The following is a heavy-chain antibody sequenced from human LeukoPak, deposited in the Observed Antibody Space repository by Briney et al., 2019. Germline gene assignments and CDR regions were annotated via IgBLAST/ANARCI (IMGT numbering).Heavy chain of an antibody. CDR3: ARDRVTVTTSRARFDY. CDR1: GGTFSSYA. V-gene: IGHV1-69*04. D-gene: IGHD4-11*01. CDR2: IIPILGIA. J-gene: IGHJ4*02. Sequence: ASVTVSCKASGGTFSSYAISWVRQAPGQGLEWMGRIIPILGIANYAQKFQGRVTITADKSTSTAYMELSGLRSEDTAVYYCARDRVTVTTSRARFDYWGQGTLVTVSS.